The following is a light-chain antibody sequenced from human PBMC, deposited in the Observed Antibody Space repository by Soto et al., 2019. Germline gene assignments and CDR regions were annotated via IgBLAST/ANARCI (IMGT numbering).Light chain of an antibody. V-gene: IGKV3-15*01. J-gene: IGKJ4*01. CDR1: RSITSN. CDR3: QQYSSWVT. CDR2: GAS. Sequence: EIVMTQSPVTLSLSPGDTATLSCRASRSITSNLAWYQQKPGQPPRLLIYGASTRATGIPARFSGSGSGTEFTLTISSLQSEDFAVYYCQQYSSWVTFGGGTQLEIE.